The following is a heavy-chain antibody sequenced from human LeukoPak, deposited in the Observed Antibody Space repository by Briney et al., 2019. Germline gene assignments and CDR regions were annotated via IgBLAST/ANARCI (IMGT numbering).Heavy chain of an antibody. Sequence: SGGSLRLSCAASGFTLSSYAMSWVRQAPGKGLEWVSVISGSGGSTYSAESVKGRFTISRDNSKNTLYLQMNSLRVEDTAVYYCAKGPRASGWTYFDYWGQGTLATVSS. CDR3: AKGPRASGWTYFDY. V-gene: IGHV3-23*01. J-gene: IGHJ4*02. CDR1: GFTLSSYA. D-gene: IGHD6-19*01. CDR2: ISGSGGST.